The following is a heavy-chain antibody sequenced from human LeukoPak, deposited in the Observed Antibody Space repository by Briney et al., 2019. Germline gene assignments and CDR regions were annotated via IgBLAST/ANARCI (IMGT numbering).Heavy chain of an antibody. J-gene: IGHJ4*02. CDR3: ARPLGGYSYGFGY. CDR2: IIPIFGTA. D-gene: IGHD5-18*01. Sequence: ASVKVSCKASGGTFSSYAISWVRQAPGQGLEWMGRIIPIFGTANYAQKFQGRVTITTDESTSTAYMELSSLRSEDTAVYYCARPLGGYSYGFGYWGQGTQVTVSS. CDR1: GGTFSSYA. V-gene: IGHV1-69*05.